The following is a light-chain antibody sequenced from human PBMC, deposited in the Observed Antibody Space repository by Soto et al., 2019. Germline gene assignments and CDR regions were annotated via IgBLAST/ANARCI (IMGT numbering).Light chain of an antibody. CDR1: QDISNY. CDR2: DAS. CDR3: QQYDNLPLT. V-gene: IGKV1-33*01. Sequence: DIQMTQSPSSLSASVGYRFTITCQASQDISNYLNWYQQKPGKAPKLLIYDASNLETGVPSRFSGSGSGTDFTFTISSLQPEDIATYCCQQYDNLPLTFGGGTTGDIK. J-gene: IGKJ4*01.